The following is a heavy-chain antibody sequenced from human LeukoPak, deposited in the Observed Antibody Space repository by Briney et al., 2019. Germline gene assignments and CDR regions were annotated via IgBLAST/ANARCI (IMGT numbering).Heavy chain of an antibody. J-gene: IGHJ4*02. D-gene: IGHD2-2*01. Sequence: GGSLRLSCAASGFTFSSYSMNWVRQAPGKGLEWVSSISSSSSYIYYADSVKGRFTISRDNAKNSLYLQMNSLRAEDTAVYYGAREGCSSTSCYPDYWGQGTLVTVSS. CDR3: AREGCSSTSCYPDY. CDR2: ISSSSSYI. CDR1: GFTFSSYS. V-gene: IGHV3-21*01.